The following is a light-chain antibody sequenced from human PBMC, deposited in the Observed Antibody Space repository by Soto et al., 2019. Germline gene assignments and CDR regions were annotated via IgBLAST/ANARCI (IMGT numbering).Light chain of an antibody. Sequence: QSVLTQPPSVSGAPGQRVTISCTGSSSNIGAGYDVDWYQQRPGTGPKLLIFGNINRPSGVPDRFSGSKSGTSASLAITGLQAEDEGDYYCQSYDSTLSDRYVFGTGTKVTVL. CDR2: GNI. CDR1: SSNIGAGYD. J-gene: IGLJ1*01. CDR3: QSYDSTLSDRYV. V-gene: IGLV1-40*01.